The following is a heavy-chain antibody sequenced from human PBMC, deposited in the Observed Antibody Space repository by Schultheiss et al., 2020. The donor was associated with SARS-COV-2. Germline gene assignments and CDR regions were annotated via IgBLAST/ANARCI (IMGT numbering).Heavy chain of an antibody. CDR1: GGSISSYY. CDR3: ARRSSYGLDY. D-gene: IGHD4-17*01. J-gene: IGHJ4*02. V-gene: IGHV4-34*01. CDR2: INHSGST. Sequence: SETLSLTCTVSGGSISSYYWGWIRQPPGKGLEWIGEINHSGSTNYNPSLKSRVTISVDTSKNQFSLKLSSVTAADTAVYYCARRSSYGLDYWGQGTLVTVSS.